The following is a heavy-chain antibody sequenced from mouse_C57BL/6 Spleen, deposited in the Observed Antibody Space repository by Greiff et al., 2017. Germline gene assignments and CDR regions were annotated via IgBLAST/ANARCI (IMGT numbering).Heavy chain of an antibody. CDR1: GYTFTSYW. CDR3: ARDDDYGSRDG. J-gene: IGHJ2*01. V-gene: IGHV1-52*01. CDR2: IDPSDSET. D-gene: IGHD1-1*01. Sequence: QVQLQQPGAELVRPGSSVKLSCKASGYTFTSYWMHWVKQRPIQGLEWIGNIDPSDSETHYNQKFKDKATLTVDKSSSTASMQLSSLTSEDSSVYYCARDDDYGSRDGWGQGTTRTVAS.